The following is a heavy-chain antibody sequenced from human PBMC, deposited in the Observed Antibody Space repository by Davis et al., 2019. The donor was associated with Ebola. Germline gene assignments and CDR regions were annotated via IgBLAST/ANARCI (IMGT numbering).Heavy chain of an antibody. Sequence: MPSETLSLTCAVYGVSFSGYYWTWIRPPPGKGLEWIGEINHSGRTNYNPSLKSRVTMSVDTSKNQFSLRVRSVTAADTAVYYCARGGGYGGYGMDVWGQGTTVTVSS. D-gene: IGHD6-25*01. CDR3: ARGGGYGGYGMDV. CDR1: GVSFSGYY. V-gene: IGHV4-34*01. CDR2: INHSGRT. J-gene: IGHJ6*02.